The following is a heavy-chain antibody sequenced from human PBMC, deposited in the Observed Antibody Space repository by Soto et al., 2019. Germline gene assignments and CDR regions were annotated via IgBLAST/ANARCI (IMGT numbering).Heavy chain of an antibody. Sequence: SVKVSCNASGGSFTYTLSWVRQAPGQGLEWMGGIIPIFGTANYAQKFQGRVTITADESTKTAYMELSTLRSEDTAVYYCARLHSHGTYGMDVWGQGTTVTVSS. CDR3: ARLHSHGTYGMDV. D-gene: IGHD5-18*01. J-gene: IGHJ6*02. CDR1: GGSFTYT. CDR2: IIPIFGTA. V-gene: IGHV1-69*13.